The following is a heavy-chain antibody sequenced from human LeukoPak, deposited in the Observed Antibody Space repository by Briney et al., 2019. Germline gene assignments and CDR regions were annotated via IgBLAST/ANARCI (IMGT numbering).Heavy chain of an antibody. CDR3: ARDSRYVSGWFDDGLDV. Sequence: SETLSLTCIVSGDSMRSYYWSWIRQAPGKGLKWLGHQDDRGDTNYNPSLKGRGSISVDTSTNQFSLRLRSVTAADTAVYYCARDSRYVSGWFDDGLDVWGPGTTVTVSS. J-gene: IGHJ6*02. CDR2: QDDRGDT. V-gene: IGHV4-59*01. CDR1: GDSMRSYY. D-gene: IGHD3-10*01.